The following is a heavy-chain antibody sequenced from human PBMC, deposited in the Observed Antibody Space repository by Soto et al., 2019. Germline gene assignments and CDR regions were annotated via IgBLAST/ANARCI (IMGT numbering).Heavy chain of an antibody. D-gene: IGHD3-3*01. CDR3: AKDRQFYDFWTDLSMFDP. V-gene: IGHV3-48*03. J-gene: IGHJ5*02. CDR2: ISAGARAI. Sequence: GGSLRLSCVPSGFTLTTHHMDWVRQAPGKGLEWVSYISAGARAIYYADSVRGRFTISRDNAQNSLFLQMNSLRAEDTAVYYCAKDRQFYDFWTDLSMFDPWGQGTLVTVSS. CDR1: GFTLTTHH.